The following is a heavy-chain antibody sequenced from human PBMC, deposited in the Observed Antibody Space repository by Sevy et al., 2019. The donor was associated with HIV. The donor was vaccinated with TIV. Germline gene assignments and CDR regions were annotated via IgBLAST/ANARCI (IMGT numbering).Heavy chain of an antibody. CDR2: ITSSGDTI. Sequence: GGSLRLSCAASGFTFSDYYMTWIRQAPGKGLEWVAYITSSGDTIYYADSVKGRFTISRDNAKNSLYLQMNNLRAEDTAVYYCAREYAYSHYAFDYWGQGTLVTVSS. J-gene: IGHJ4*02. CDR1: GFTFSDYY. CDR3: AREYAYSHYAFDY. D-gene: IGHD4-4*01. V-gene: IGHV3-11*01.